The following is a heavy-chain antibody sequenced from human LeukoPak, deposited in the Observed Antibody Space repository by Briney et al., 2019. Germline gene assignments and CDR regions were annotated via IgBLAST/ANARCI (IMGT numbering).Heavy chain of an antibody. CDR3: AKQGGVGWSVLDY. Sequence: PRGSLRLSCVASGFTFSSYGMNWVRQAPGKGLQWLAFTRYDGSNKYYADSVKGRFTISRDNSKNTLYLQMNSLRLEDTAVYYCAKQGGVGWSVLDYWGQGTLVTVSS. D-gene: IGHD6-19*01. V-gene: IGHV3-30*02. CDR1: GFTFSSYG. CDR2: TRYDGSNK. J-gene: IGHJ4*02.